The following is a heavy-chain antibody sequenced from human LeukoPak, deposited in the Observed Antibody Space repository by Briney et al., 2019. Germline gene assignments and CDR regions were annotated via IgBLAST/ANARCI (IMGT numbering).Heavy chain of an antibody. CDR3: ARAQRFDY. D-gene: IGHD6-25*01. CDR1: GFTFSSYA. V-gene: IGHV3-30*04. Sequence: GGSLRLSCAASGFTFSSYAMHWVRQAPGKGLEWVAVISYDGSNKYYADSVKGRFTISRDNSKNTLYLRMNSLRAEDTAGYYFARAQRFDYWGQGTLVTVSS. CDR2: ISYDGSNK. J-gene: IGHJ4*02.